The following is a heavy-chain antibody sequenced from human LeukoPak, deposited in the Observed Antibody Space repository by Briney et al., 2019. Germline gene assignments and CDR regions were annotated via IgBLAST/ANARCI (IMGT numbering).Heavy chain of an antibody. V-gene: IGHV1-46*01. CDR2: INPRGGST. Sequence: ASVKVSCKASGYTFTSYYMHWVRQAPGQGLEWMGIINPRGGSTSYAQKFQGRVTMTRDMSTSTVYMELSSLRSEDTAVYYCASFYDSSGYYYVGGPVGYWGQGTLVTVSS. D-gene: IGHD3-22*01. CDR1: GYTFTSYY. J-gene: IGHJ4*02. CDR3: ASFYDSSGYYYVGGPVGY.